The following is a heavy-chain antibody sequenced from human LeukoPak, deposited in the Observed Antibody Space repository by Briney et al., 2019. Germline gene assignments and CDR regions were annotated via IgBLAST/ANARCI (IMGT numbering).Heavy chain of an antibody. D-gene: IGHD3-10*02. Sequence: PGGSLRLSCAASRFTFSSYEMNWVREARGKGLEWVSYISSSGSTRYYADSVKGRFTISRDNAKDSLYLQMNSLRAEDTAVYYCAELGITMIGGVWGKGTTVTISS. V-gene: IGHV3-48*03. CDR1: RFTFSSYE. J-gene: IGHJ6*04. CDR2: ISSSGSTR. CDR3: AELGITMIGGV.